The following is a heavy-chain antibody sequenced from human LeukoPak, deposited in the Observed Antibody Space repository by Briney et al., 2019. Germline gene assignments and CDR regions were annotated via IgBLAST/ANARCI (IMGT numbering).Heavy chain of an antibody. D-gene: IGHD5-18*01. CDR3: ARDPGGYSYAPGGVDAFDI. Sequence: SETLSLTCTVSGGSISSYHWSWIRQPPGKGLEWIGYIYYSGSTNYSPSLKSRVTISVDTSKNQFSLKLSSVTAADTAVYYCARDPGGYSYAPGGVDAFDISGQGTMVTVYS. J-gene: IGHJ3*02. V-gene: IGHV4-59*01. CDR2: IYYSGST. CDR1: GGSISSYH.